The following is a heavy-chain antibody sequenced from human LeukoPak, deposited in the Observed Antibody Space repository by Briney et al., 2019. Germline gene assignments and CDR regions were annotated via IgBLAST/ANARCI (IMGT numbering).Heavy chain of an antibody. D-gene: IGHD2-2*01. CDR2: IYYSGST. Sequence: PSQTLSLTCTVSGGSISSGDYYWGWIRQPPGKGLEWIGGIYYSGSTYYNPSLKSRVTISVDTSKNQFSLKVTSVTAADTAVYYCARHRKGNQLLLSVDPWGQGTLVTVSS. V-gene: IGHV4-39*01. J-gene: IGHJ5*02. CDR3: ARHRKGNQLLLSVDP. CDR1: GGSISSGDYY.